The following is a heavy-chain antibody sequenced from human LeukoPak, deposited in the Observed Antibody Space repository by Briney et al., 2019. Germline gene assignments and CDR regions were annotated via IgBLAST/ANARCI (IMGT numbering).Heavy chain of an antibody. Sequence: GGSLRLSCAASGFTCSSYNMIWVPQAPGKGLEWVSYIKSSGTYVYYADSVKGRFTISRDNAKNSVHLQMNSLRTEDTAVYYCARGDPHIGPWGQGTLVTVSS. CDR3: ARGDPHIGP. D-gene: IGHD2-21*01. V-gene: IGHV3-21*01. CDR2: IKSSGTYV. CDR1: GFTCSSYN. J-gene: IGHJ5*02.